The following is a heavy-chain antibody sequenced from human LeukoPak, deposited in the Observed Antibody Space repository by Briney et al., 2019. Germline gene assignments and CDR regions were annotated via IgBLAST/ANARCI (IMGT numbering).Heavy chain of an antibody. CDR2: INPNSGGT. D-gene: IGHD3-10*01. Sequence: ASVKVSCKASGYTFTSYSFTWVRQAPGQGLEWMGWINPNSGGTNYAQKFQGRVTMTRDTSVSTAYMEVSSLRPDDTAVYYCARPTLQTLGAWGQGTLVTVSS. J-gene: IGHJ5*02. CDR1: GYTFTSYS. CDR3: ARPTLQTLGA. V-gene: IGHV1-2*02.